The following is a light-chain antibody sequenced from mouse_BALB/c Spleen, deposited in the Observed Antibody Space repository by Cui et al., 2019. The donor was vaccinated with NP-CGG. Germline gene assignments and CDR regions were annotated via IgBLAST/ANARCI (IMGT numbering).Light chain of an antibody. CDR2: GTN. CDR1: TGAVTTSNY. CDR3: ALWYSNHWV. Sequence: QVVLTQESELTTSPGETVTLTCRSSTGAVTTSNYANWVQEKPDHLFTGLIGGTNNRAPGVPARFSGSLIGDKAALTITGAQTEDEAIYFCALWYSNHWVFGGGTKLTVL. J-gene: IGLJ1*01. V-gene: IGLV1*01.